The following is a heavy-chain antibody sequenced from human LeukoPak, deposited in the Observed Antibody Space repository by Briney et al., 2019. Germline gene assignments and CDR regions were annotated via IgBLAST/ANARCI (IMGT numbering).Heavy chain of an antibody. CDR3: TRARGRDSSRWYAF. CDR2: INPYSGAT. CDR1: GFTFTDYF. V-gene: IGHV1-2*02. D-gene: IGHD6-13*01. Sequence: ASMKVSCKASGFTFTDYFIHWVRQAPGQGLEWMGWINPYSGATNYAQKFQGRVAMTRDTSTNTAFLEVKSLKSDDTAFYYCTRARGRDSSRWYAFWGQGTLLTVSS. J-gene: IGHJ4*02.